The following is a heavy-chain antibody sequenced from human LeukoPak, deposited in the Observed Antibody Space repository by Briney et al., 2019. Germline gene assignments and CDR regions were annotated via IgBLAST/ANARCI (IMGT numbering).Heavy chain of an antibody. J-gene: IGHJ4*02. CDR3: ARETLVGTTNYFDN. V-gene: IGHV4-4*07. CDR1: GGSINTDY. CDR2: VYTSGKT. D-gene: IGHD1-26*01. Sequence: SETLSLTCTVPGGSINTDYWRWIRQPAGWGLEWIGRVYTSGKTQSNASLQSRVTRSIDTSTKQFFLKLSSVTAADTAVYYCARETLVGTTNYFDNWGQGTLVTVSS.